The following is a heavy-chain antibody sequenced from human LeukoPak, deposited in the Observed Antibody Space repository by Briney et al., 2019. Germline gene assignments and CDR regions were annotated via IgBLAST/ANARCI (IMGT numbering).Heavy chain of an antibody. J-gene: IGHJ3*02. Sequence: ASVKVSCRVSGYSLSDLSIHWVRLVPGKGLEWMGGFEPEEGDHGETIYAQNFEGRLTLSEDTLTDTAYLELLSLTSEDTAVYYCATDRLEIYALNIWGQGTMVTVSS. CDR3: ATDRLEIYALNI. V-gene: IGHV1-24*01. D-gene: IGHD1-1*01. CDR2: FEPEEGDHGET. CDR1: GYSLSDLS.